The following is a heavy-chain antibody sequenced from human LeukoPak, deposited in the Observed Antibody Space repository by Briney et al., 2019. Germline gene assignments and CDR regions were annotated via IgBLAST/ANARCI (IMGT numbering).Heavy chain of an antibody. V-gene: IGHV3-7*01. J-gene: IGHJ4*02. CDR3: ARDPDQIVGSNFDY. D-gene: IGHD2/OR15-2a*01. CDR2: IKQDGSGK. CDR1: GFTFSSYW. Sequence: GGSLRSSCAASGFTFSSYWMNWVRQAPGKGLGWVANIKQDGSGKYYVDSVKGRFTISRDNAKNSLYLQMNSLTAEDTAVYYCARDPDQIVGSNFDYWGQGTLVAVSS.